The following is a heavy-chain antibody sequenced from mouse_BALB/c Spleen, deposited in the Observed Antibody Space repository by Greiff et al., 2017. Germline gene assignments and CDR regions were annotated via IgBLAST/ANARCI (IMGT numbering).Heavy chain of an antibody. CDR2: INPSTGYT. CDR1: GYTFTSYW. Sequence: VMLVESGAELAKPGASVKMSCKASGYTFTSYWMHWVKQRPGQGLEWIGYINPSTGYTEYNQKFKDKATLTADKSSSTAYMQLSSLTSEDSAVYYWARGDYAGAMDYWGQGTSVTVSS. CDR3: ARGDYAGAMDY. D-gene: IGHD2-4*01. J-gene: IGHJ4*01. V-gene: IGHV1-7*01.